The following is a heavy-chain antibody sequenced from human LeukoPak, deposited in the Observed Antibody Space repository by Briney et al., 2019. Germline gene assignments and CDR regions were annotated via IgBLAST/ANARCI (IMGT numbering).Heavy chain of an antibody. D-gene: IGHD3-10*01. Sequence: GGSLRLSCAASGFTFSSYGMHWVRQAPGKGLEWVAVISYDGSNKYYADSMKGRFTISRDNSKNTLYLQMNSLRAEDTAVYYCAKGLAGGYYGSGSYYWGQGTLVTVSS. CDR2: ISYDGSNK. CDR3: AKGLAGGYYGSGSYY. V-gene: IGHV3-30*18. CDR1: GFTFSSYG. J-gene: IGHJ4*02.